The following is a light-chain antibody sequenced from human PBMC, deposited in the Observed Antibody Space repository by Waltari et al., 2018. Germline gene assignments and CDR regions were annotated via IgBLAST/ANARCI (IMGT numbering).Light chain of an antibody. V-gene: IGKV3-11*01. CDR2: DSS. Sequence: EIVLTQSPATLSLSPGERATLSCRASQSVSSYLAWYQQKRGHAPRLLIYDSSNRATDIAARFSCSGSGTDFTLTISSLEPEDFAVYYCQQRSNWPWTFGQGTKVEIK. CDR3: QQRSNWPWT. J-gene: IGKJ1*01. CDR1: QSVSSY.